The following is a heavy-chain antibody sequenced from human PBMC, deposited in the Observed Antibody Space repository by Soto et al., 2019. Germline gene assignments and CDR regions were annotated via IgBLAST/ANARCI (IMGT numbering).Heavy chain of an antibody. CDR1: GFTFSSYW. CDR2: INSDGSST. CDR3: VRTSLVVAAATREGY. D-gene: IGHD2-15*01. V-gene: IGHV3-74*01. J-gene: IGHJ4*02. Sequence: EVQLVESGGGLVQPGGSLRLSCAASGFTFSSYWMHWVRQAPGKGLVWVSRINSDGSSTSYADSVKGRFTISRDNAKNTLYQQMNSLRAEDTAVYYCVRTSLVVAAATREGYWGQGTLVTVSS.